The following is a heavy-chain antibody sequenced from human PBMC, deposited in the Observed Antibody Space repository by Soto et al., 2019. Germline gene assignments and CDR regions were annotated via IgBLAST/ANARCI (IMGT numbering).Heavy chain of an antibody. V-gene: IGHV1-18*01. CDR1: GYTFTSYG. J-gene: IGHJ4*02. CDR2: ISAHNGNT. CDR3: ARGRYGDY. D-gene: IGHD1-1*01. Sequence: QVHLVQSGAEVKKPGASVKVSCKASGYTFTSYGITWVRQAPGQGLEWMGWISAHNGNTDYAQKLQGRVIVTGDTSTSTAYMALRSLISDDTAVYYCARGRYGDYWGQGALVTVSS.